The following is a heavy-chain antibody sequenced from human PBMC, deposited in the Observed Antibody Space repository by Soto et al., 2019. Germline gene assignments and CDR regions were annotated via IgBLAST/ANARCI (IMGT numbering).Heavy chain of an antibody. D-gene: IGHD2-21*02. J-gene: IGHJ4*02. CDR2: IWYDGSNK. Sequence: GESLRLSYAASGFTFSSDRMHLVRQAPGKGLEWVAVIWYDGSNKYYADSVKGRFTISRDNSKNTLYLQMNSLRAEDTAVYYCARELSYCGGDCYLDYFDYWGQGT. CDR3: ARELSYCGGDCYLDYFDY. CDR1: GFTFSSDR. V-gene: IGHV3-33*01.